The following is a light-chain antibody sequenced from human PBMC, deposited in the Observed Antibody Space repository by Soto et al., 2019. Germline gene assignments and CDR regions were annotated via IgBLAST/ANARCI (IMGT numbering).Light chain of an antibody. CDR3: QQYSSSPFT. Sequence: EIVLTQSPGTLSLSPGERATLSCRASQSVNSNFLGWYQQKPGQPPRLLIYGASSRATGIPGRFSGSGSGTDFTLIISRLEPEDFAVYYCQQYSSSPFTFGPGTKVD. CDR1: QSVNSNF. CDR2: GAS. V-gene: IGKV3-20*01. J-gene: IGKJ3*01.